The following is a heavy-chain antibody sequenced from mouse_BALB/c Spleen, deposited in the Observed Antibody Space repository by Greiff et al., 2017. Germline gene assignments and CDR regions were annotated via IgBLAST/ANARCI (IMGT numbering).Heavy chain of an antibody. D-gene: IGHD1-1*01. CDR2: ISSGGSYT. CDR1: GFTFSSYG. J-gene: IGHJ2*01. V-gene: IGHV5-6*01. CDR3: ARHEELRYFDY. Sequence: EVKLVESGGDLVKPGGSLKLSCAASGFTFSSYGMSWVRQTPDKRLEWVATISSGGSYTYYPDSVKGRFTISRDNAKNTLYLQMSSLKSEDTAMYYCARHEELRYFDYWGQGTTLTVSS.